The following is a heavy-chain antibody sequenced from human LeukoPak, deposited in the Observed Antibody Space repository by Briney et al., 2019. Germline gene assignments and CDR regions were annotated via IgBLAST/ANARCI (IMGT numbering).Heavy chain of an antibody. J-gene: IGHJ4*02. CDR2: IYTSGTT. Sequence: PSETLSLTCTVSGGSISSYYWSWIRQPAGKGLEWIGRIYTSGTTHYNPSLKSRVTMSVDTSKNQFSLNLSSVTAADTAVYYCARFSSIAAAFDYWGLGTLVTVSS. CDR1: GGSISSYY. CDR3: ARFSSIAAAFDY. V-gene: IGHV4-4*07. D-gene: IGHD6-13*01.